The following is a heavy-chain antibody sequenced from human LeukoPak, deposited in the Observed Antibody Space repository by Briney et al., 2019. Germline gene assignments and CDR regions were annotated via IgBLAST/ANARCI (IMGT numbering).Heavy chain of an antibody. V-gene: IGHV3-48*04. CDR1: GFTFSRYS. J-gene: IGHJ3*02. CDR3: ARNAFDI. CDR2: ISRSSSTI. Sequence: HGGSLRLSCAASGFTFSRYSMNWVRQAPGKGLEWVSYISRSSSTIHYADSVKGRFTISRDNAKSSLFLQMNSLRAEDTAVYYCARNAFDIWGQGTMVTVSS.